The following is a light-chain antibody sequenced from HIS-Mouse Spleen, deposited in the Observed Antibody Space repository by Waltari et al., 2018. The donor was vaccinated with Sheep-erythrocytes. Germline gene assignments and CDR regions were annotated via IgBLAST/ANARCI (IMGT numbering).Light chain of an antibody. Sequence: SYELTQPPSVSVSPGQTARITCSGDALPKKYASWYQQKSGQAPVLVIYEDSKRPSGIPERFSGSSSGTMATLTISGAQVEDEADYYCSSYAGSNNWVFGGGTKLTVL. CDR1: ALPKKY. J-gene: IGLJ3*02. CDR2: EDS. CDR3: SSYAGSNNWV. V-gene: IGLV3-10*01.